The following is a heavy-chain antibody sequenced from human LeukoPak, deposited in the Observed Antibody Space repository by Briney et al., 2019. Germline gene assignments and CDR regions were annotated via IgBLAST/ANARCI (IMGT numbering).Heavy chain of an antibody. D-gene: IGHD6-19*01. J-gene: IGHJ6*02. CDR1: GFTFSNYN. CDR3: ARDSAVATYYGVDV. Sequence: GGSLRLSCAASGFTFSNYNMNWVRQPPGKGLEWVSSISSSSSYIYFADSVKGRFTISRDNAKNSLYLQMNSLRAEDTAVYYCARDSAVATYYGVDVWGQGTTVTVSS. V-gene: IGHV3-21*01. CDR2: ISSSSSYI.